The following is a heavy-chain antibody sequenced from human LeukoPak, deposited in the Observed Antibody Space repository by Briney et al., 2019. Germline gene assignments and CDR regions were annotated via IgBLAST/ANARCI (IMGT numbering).Heavy chain of an antibody. V-gene: IGHV4-34*01. CDR3: ALIVATSYYFDY. J-gene: IGHJ4*02. CDR1: GGSFSGYY. CDR2: INHSGST. D-gene: IGHD5-12*01. Sequence: SETLSLTCAVYGGSFSGYYWSWIRQPPGKGLEWIGEINHSGSTNYNPSLKSRVTISVDTSKNQFSLKLSSVTAADTAVYYYALIVATSYYFDYWGQGTLVTVSS.